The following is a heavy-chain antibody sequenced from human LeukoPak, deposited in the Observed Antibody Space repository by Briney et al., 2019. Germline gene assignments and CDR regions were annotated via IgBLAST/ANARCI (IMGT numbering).Heavy chain of an antibody. CDR1: GFTFTSSA. CDR3: AAPIPRSYGSGPTSFDI. J-gene: IGHJ3*02. CDR2: IVVGSGNT. Sequence: VASVKVSCKASGFTFTSSAMQWVRQARGQRLEWIGWIVVGSGNTNYAQKFQERVTITRDISTSTAYMELSSLRSEDTAVYYCAAPIPRSYGSGPTSFDIWGQGTMVTVSS. V-gene: IGHV1-58*02. D-gene: IGHD3-10*01.